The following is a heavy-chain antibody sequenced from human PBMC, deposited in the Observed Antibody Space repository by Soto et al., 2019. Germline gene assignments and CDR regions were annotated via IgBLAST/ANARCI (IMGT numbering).Heavy chain of an antibody. CDR3: AGASDSTWYNWLDP. Sequence: SVKVSCKAPGGNFSSNGIRWVRQAPGQGLEFMGGIIPTFGTTNYARKFRGRVTITADESTGTAYMELSSLRSDDTAVYYCAGASDSTWYNWLDPWGQGTLVTVSS. V-gene: IGHV1-69*13. J-gene: IGHJ5*02. CDR2: IIPTFGTT. D-gene: IGHD5-18*01. CDR1: GGNFSSNG.